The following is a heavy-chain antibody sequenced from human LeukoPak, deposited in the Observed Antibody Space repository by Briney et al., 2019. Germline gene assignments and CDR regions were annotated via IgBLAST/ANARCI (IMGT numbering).Heavy chain of an antibody. CDR2: ISAYNGNT. CDR3: ATALGYCTNGVCHWWPSGSVPAFDI. J-gene: IGHJ3*02. Sequence: ASVKVSCKASGYTFTSYGISWVRQAPGQGLEWMGWISAYNGNTNYAQKLQGRVTMTTDTSTSTAYMELRSLRSDDTAVYYCATALGYCTNGVCHWWPSGSVPAFDIWGQGTMVTVSS. D-gene: IGHD2-8*01. V-gene: IGHV1-18*01. CDR1: GYTFTSYG.